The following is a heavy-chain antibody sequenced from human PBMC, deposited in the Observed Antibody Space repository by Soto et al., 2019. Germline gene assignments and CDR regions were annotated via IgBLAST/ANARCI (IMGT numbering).Heavy chain of an antibody. V-gene: IGHV1-18*01. J-gene: IGHJ6*04. Sequence: ASVKVSCKASGYTFTSYGISWVRQAPGQGLEWMGWISAYNGNTNYAQKLQGRVTMTTDTSTSTAYMELRSLRSDDTAVYYCARDPRDQLLYSYYYSYGMDVWGKGTKVTVS. CDR3: ARDPRDQLLYSYYYSYGMDV. CDR1: GYTFTSYG. CDR2: ISAYNGNT. D-gene: IGHD2-2*02.